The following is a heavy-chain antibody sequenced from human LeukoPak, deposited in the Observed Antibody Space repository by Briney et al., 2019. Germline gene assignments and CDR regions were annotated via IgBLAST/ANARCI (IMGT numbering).Heavy chain of an antibody. V-gene: IGHV1-46*01. Sequence: GASVKVSCKASGYTFTSYYMHWVRQAPGQGLEWMGIINPSGGSTSYAQKFQGRVTMTRDTSTSTVYMELSSLRSEDTAVYYCAVMSKRDRYFVYWGQGTLVTVSS. CDR1: GYTFTSYY. CDR3: AVMSKRDRYFVY. CDR2: INPSGGST. J-gene: IGHJ4*02. D-gene: IGHD6-25*01.